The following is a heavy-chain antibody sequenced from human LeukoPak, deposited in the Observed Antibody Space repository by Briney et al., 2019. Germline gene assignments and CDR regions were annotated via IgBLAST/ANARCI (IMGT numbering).Heavy chain of an antibody. D-gene: IGHD6-6*01. J-gene: IGHJ3*02. CDR3: ARTLVGWKQLVPDAFDI. CDR1: GYTFTGYY. Sequence: GASVKVSCKASGYTFTGYYMHWVRQAPGQGLEWMGWINPNSGGTNYAQKFRGRVTMTRDTSISTAYMELSRLRSDDTAVYYCARTLVGWKQLVPDAFDIWGQGTMVTVSS. V-gene: IGHV1-2*02. CDR2: INPNSGGT.